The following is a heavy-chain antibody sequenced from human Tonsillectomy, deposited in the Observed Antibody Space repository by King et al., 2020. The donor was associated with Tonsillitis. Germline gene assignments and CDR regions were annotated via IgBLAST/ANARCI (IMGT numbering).Heavy chain of an antibody. Sequence: VQLVESGSDLEKSGASVKISCKTAGYTFVSYAIHWVRQAPGQGLEWLGWIDTNTGTPTYAQGFTGRFVFSLDASVSATYLEITSLKTEDTAVYYCARGSSLRYLETLINPFYGGQGSLVTVSS. D-gene: IGHD3-9*01. J-gene: IGHJ4*02. CDR2: IDTNTGTP. CDR1: GYTFVSYA. CDR3: ARGSSLRYLETLINPFY. V-gene: IGHV7-4-1*02.